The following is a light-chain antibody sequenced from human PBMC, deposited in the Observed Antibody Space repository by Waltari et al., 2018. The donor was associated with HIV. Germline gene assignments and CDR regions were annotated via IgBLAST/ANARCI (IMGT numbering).Light chain of an antibody. Sequence: QSVLTQPPSVSAAPGQKVTISCSGSSSNIGSNYVSWYQQLPGTAPKPLIYRKNMRPSGIPYRFSGSKSGTSATLGITGLQSGDEADYYCGTWDSSLSAYVVFGGGTKLTVL. CDR3: GTWDSSLSAYVV. CDR1: SSNIGSNY. J-gene: IGLJ2*01. CDR2: RKN. V-gene: IGLV1-51*02.